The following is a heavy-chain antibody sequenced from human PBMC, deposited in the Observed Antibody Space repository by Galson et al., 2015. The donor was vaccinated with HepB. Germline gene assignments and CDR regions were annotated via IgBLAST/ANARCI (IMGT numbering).Heavy chain of an antibody. V-gene: IGHV1-69*13. CDR3: AREGIAAAANPVDY. CDR2: ITPLFGTA. Sequence: SVKVSCKASGGTFSRYTFSWVRQAPGQGLEWMGGITPLFGTANYAQKFQGRVTITADESTSRVYMDLSNLRPEDTAVYYCAREGIAAAANPVDYWGQGTLVTVSS. D-gene: IGHD6-13*01. J-gene: IGHJ4*02. CDR1: GGTFSRYT.